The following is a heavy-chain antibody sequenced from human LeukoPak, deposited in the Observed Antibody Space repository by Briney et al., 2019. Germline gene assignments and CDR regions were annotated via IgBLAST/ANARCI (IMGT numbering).Heavy chain of an antibody. J-gene: IGHJ3*02. D-gene: IGHD5-18*01. CDR1: GYTLTSYD. Sequence: ASVKVSCKASGYTLTSYDNNWVRQATGQGLEWMGWMNPNSGNTGYAQKFQGRVTITRNTSISTAYMELSSLRSEDTAVYYCASLSGYSLDAFDIWGQGTMVTVSS. V-gene: IGHV1-8*03. CDR2: MNPNSGNT. CDR3: ASLSGYSLDAFDI.